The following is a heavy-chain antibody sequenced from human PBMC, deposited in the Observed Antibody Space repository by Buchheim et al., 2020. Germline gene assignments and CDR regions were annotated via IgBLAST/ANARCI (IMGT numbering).Heavy chain of an antibody. CDR3: AKDLRGYSYGYGYYYYGMDV. V-gene: IGHV3-30*18. J-gene: IGHJ6*02. CDR2: ISYDGSNK. CDR1: GFTFSSYG. D-gene: IGHD5-18*01. Sequence: QVQLVESGGGVVQPGRSLRLSCAASGFTFSSYGMHWVRQAPGKGLEWVAVISYDGSNKYYADSVKGRFTISRDNSKNTLYLQMNSLRAEDTAVYYCAKDLRGYSYGYGYYYYGMDVWGQGTT.